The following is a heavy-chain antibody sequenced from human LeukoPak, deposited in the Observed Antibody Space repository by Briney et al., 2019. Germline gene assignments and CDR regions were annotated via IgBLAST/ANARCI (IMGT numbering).Heavy chain of an antibody. CDR3: ANVWGVVVAARF. Sequence: GGSLRLSCAAAGFTFSSYGMHWVRQAPGKGLEWVAFIRYDGSNKYYADSVKGRFTISRDNSKNTLYLQMNSLSPEDTAVYYCANVWGVVVAARFWGKGTTVSISS. CDR1: GFTFSSYG. V-gene: IGHV3-30*02. J-gene: IGHJ6*04. CDR2: IRYDGSNK. D-gene: IGHD2-15*01.